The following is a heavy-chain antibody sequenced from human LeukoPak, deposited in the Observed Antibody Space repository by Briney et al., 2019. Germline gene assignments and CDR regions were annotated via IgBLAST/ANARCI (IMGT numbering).Heavy chain of an antibody. CDR3: SSPLSDAFDI. CDR2: ISSSSSYI. Sequence: GGSRRLSCAASGFTFSSYSMNWVRQAPGKGVEWVSSISSSSSYIYYADSVKGRFTISRDNAKNSLYLQMNSLGAEDTAVYYCSSPLSDAFDIWGQGTMVTVSS. V-gene: IGHV3-21*01. CDR1: GFTFSSYS. J-gene: IGHJ3*02.